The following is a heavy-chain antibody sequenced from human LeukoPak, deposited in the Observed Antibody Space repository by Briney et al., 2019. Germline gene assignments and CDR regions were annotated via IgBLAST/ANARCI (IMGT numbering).Heavy chain of an antibody. D-gene: IGHD3-22*01. Sequence: PETLSLTCAVYGGSFSGYYWSWIRQPPGKGLEWIGEINHSGSTNYNPSLKSRVTISVDTSKNQFSLKLSSVTAADTAVYYCASPYDSSGYKWGQGTLVTVSS. CDR2: INHSGST. CDR1: GGSFSGYY. J-gene: IGHJ4*02. CDR3: ASPYDSSGYK. V-gene: IGHV4-34*01.